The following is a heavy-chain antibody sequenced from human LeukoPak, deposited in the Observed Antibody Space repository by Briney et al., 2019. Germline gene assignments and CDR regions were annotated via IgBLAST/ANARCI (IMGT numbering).Heavy chain of an antibody. CDR3: AKSVTDYYYYYMDV. CDR1: GFTFSSYG. J-gene: IGHJ6*03. D-gene: IGHD4-17*01. Sequence: GGSLRPSCAASGFTFSSYGMHWVRQAPGKGLEWVAFIRYDGSNKYYADSVKGRFTISRDNSKNTLYLQMNSLRAEDTAVYYCAKSVTDYYYYYMDVWGKGTTVTVSS. V-gene: IGHV3-30*02. CDR2: IRYDGSNK.